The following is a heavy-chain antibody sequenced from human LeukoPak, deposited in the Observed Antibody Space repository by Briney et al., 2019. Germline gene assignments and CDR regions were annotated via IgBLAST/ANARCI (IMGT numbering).Heavy chain of an antibody. V-gene: IGHV4-59*01. J-gene: IGHJ4*02. CDR2: IYYSGST. CDR3: ARNYGDYVSRVY. Sequence: SETLSLTCTVSGGSISSYYWSWIRQPPGKGLEWIGYIYYSGSTNYNPSLKSRVTISVDTSKNQFSLKLSSVTAADTAVYYCARNYGDYVSRVYWGQGTLVTVSS. D-gene: IGHD4-17*01. CDR1: GGSISSYY.